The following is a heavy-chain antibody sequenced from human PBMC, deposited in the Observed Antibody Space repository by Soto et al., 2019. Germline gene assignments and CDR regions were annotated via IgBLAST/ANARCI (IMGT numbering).Heavy chain of an antibody. Sequence: ASVKVSCKVSGYTLSELSLHCVRQTPESGLEWMGGFDPEDGETIYAQKFEDRVTMTEDTSSDTAYMELNSLRPDDAAVYFCAAGFASTKSDFWGQGTLVTVSS. V-gene: IGHV1-24*01. CDR3: AAGFASTKSDF. D-gene: IGHD3-16*01. CDR2: FDPEDGET. J-gene: IGHJ4*02. CDR1: GYTLSELS.